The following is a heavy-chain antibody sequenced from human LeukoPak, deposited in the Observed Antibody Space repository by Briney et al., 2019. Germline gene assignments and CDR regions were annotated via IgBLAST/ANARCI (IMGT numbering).Heavy chain of an antibody. CDR2: IYYSGST. V-gene: IGHV4-59*08. J-gene: IGHJ4*02. CDR1: GGSISSYF. D-gene: IGHD3-10*01. CDR3: ARFMVRGLDY. Sequence: SETLSLTCTVSGGSISSYFWSWIRQPPGKGLEWIGYIYYSGSTNYNPSLKSRVTISVDTSKNQFSLKLSSVTAADTAVYYCARFMVRGLDYWGQGTLVTVSS.